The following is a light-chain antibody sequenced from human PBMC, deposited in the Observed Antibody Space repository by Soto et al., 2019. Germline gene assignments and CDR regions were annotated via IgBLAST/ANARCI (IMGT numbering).Light chain of an antibody. CDR2: DAS. Sequence: DIQMTQSPSTLSASVGDRVTITCRASQNIDIWLSWYQQKPGKAPSLLIYDASNLKSGVPSRFSGRGSGTEFTLTISSLQPDDSGSYYCQQHKSYPVTFGGGTKVEIK. J-gene: IGKJ4*01. V-gene: IGKV1-5*01. CDR1: QNIDIW. CDR3: QQHKSYPVT.